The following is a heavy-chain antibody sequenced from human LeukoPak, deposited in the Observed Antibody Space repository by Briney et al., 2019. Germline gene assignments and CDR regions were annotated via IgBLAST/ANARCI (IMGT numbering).Heavy chain of an antibody. D-gene: IGHD3-10*02. CDR2: INWNGDST. Sequence: GGSLRLSCAASGFSFDDYGMSWVRQAPGKVLEWVSGINWNGDSTGYADSVKGRFTISRDNAKNSLYLQMNSLRAEDTAVYYCAELGITMIGGVWGKGTTVTISS. CDR1: GFSFDDYG. V-gene: IGHV3-20*04. CDR3: AELGITMIGGV. J-gene: IGHJ6*04.